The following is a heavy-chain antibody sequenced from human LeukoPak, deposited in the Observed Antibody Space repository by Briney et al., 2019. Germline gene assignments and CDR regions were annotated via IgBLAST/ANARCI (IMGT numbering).Heavy chain of an antibody. CDR1: GFTFSSYE. V-gene: IGHV3-48*03. CDR2: ISSSGSTI. Sequence: GGSLRPSCAASGFTFSSYEMNWVRQAPGKGLEWVSYISSSGSTIYYADSVKGRFTISRDNAKNPLYLQMNSLRAEDTAVYYCARATGGWSKFDYWGQGTLVTVSS. J-gene: IGHJ4*02. CDR3: ARATGGWSKFDY. D-gene: IGHD6-19*01.